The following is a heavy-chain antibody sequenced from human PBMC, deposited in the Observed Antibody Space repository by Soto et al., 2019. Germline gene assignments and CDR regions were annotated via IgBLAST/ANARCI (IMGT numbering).Heavy chain of an antibody. V-gene: IGHV4-38-2*02. CDR2: IYHSGST. D-gene: IGHD3-3*01. J-gene: IGHJ6*02. CDR3: ARDVEDYDFWSGYPRQNYYYYYGMDV. Sequence: TLSLTCAVSGYSISSGYYWGWIRQPPGKGLEWIGSIYHSGSTYYNPSLKSRVTISVDTSKNQFSLKLSSVTAADTAVYYCARDVEDYDFWSGYPRQNYYYYYGMDVWGQGTTVTVSS. CDR1: GYSISSGYY.